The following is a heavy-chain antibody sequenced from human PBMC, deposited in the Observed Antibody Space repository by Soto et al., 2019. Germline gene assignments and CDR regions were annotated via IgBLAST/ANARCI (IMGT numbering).Heavy chain of an antibody. V-gene: IGHV2-5*02. J-gene: IGHJ4*02. CDR1: GFSPSTSGVG. CDR3: AHKGPEDWPLDY. Sequence: QITLKESGPTLVRPTQTLTLTCAFSGFSPSTSGVGVGWIRQPPGKALEWLAVIYWDDSKHYSPSLRSRLTITKDTPQNQVVLTMTNMDPMDTGTYYCAHKGPEDWPLDYWGQGTLVTVSS. CDR2: IYWDDSK. D-gene: IGHD3-9*01.